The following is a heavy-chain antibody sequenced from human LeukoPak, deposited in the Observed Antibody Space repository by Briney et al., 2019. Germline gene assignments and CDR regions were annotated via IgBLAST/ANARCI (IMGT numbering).Heavy chain of an antibody. J-gene: IGHJ5*02. CDR3: VRSGYDYDWFAP. CDR2: ILPLVGRL. V-gene: IGHV1-69*02. D-gene: IGHD5-12*01. Sequence: ASVKVSCKAPGGTCSGYSISWVRQAPGQGLEWMGRILPLVGRLHYAQKFQGRFTLTADKSTTTVYMELSSLRSEDTAVYYCVRSGYDYDWFAPWGQGTLVTVSS. CDR1: GGTCSGYS.